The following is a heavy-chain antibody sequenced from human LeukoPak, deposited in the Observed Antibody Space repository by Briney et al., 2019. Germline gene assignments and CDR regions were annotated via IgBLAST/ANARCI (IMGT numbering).Heavy chain of an antibody. V-gene: IGHV3-21*06. CDR2: ISSSSSYI. D-gene: IGHD5-12*01. CDR3: ARDSPGYGGYSY. Sequence: KPGGSLRLSCAASGFTFSSYSMNWVRQAPGKGLEWVSSISSSSSYIYYADSVKGRFTISRDNAKNSLYLQINSLRAEDTAVYYCARDSPGYGGYSYWGQGTLVTVSS. J-gene: IGHJ4*02. CDR1: GFTFSSYS.